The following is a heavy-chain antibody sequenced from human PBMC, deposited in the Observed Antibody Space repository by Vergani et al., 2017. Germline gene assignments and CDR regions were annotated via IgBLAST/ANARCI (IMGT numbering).Heavy chain of an antibody. D-gene: IGHD2-2*02. CDR2: INHSGST. V-gene: IGHV4-34*01. CDR1: GGSFSGYY. Sequence: QVQLQQWGAGLLKPSETLSLTCAVYGGSFSGYYWSWIRQPPGKGLEWIGEINHSGSTNYNPSLNSRVTISVDRANNQFSLKLSSVTAADTAVYYCARVGPNSRPWKVGVPAAIDIDYWGQGTLVTVSS. CDR3: ARVGPNSRPWKVGVPAAIDIDY. J-gene: IGHJ4*02.